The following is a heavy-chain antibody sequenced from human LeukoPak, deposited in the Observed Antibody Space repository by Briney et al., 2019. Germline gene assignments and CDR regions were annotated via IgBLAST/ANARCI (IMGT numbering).Heavy chain of an antibody. V-gene: IGHV4-59*01. J-gene: IGHJ4*02. Sequence: SETLSLTCTVSGGSISSYYWSWIRQPPGKGLEWIGYIYYSGSTNYNPSLKSRVTISVDTSKNQFSLKLSSVTAADTAVYYCARESGDPFSRFDYWGQGTLVTVSS. CDR2: IYYSGST. CDR3: ARESGDPFSRFDY. CDR1: GGSISSYY. D-gene: IGHD4-17*01.